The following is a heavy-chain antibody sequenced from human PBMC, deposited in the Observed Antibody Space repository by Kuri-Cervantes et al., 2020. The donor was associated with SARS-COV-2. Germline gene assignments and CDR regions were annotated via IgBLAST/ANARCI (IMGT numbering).Heavy chain of an antibody. CDR3: ARDQYCSGGSCYDNYYYMDV. Sequence: ASVKVSCKASGYTFTGYYMHWVRQAPGQGLEWMGWINPNSGGTNYAQKFQGRVTMTRDTSISTAYMELSRLRSDDTAVYYCARDQYCSGGSCYDNYYYMDVWGKGTTVTVSS. J-gene: IGHJ6*03. CDR2: INPNSGGT. D-gene: IGHD2-15*01. V-gene: IGHV1-2*02. CDR1: GYTFTGYY.